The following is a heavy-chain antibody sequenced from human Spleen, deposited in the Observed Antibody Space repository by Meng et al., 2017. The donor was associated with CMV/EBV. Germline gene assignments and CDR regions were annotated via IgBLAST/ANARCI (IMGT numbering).Heavy chain of an antibody. J-gene: IGHJ5*02. Sequence: VWCGSFTDYCWNWLRQPPGKGLEWIGEINHGGTTNYNPSLKSRVTMSVDTSKNQVSVKLTSVTAADTAVYYCARGRDFWSGYLRFDPWGQGTLVTVSS. CDR3: ARGRDFWSGYLRFDP. V-gene: IGHV4-34*01. CDR1: CGSFTDYC. D-gene: IGHD3-3*01. CDR2: INHGGTT.